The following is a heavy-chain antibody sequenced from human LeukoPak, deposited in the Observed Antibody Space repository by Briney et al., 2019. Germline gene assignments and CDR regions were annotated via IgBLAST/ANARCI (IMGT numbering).Heavy chain of an antibody. D-gene: IGHD2-2*01. CDR1: GFTFSSYA. Sequence: GGSLRLSCAASGFTFSSYAMSWVRQAPGKGLEWVSAISGSGGSTYYADSVKGRFTISRDNSKNTLYLQMNSLGAEDTAVYYCAKAGGVVPASPCNYWGQGTLVTVSS. V-gene: IGHV3-23*01. CDR2: ISGSGGST. CDR3: AKAGGVVPASPCNY. J-gene: IGHJ4*02.